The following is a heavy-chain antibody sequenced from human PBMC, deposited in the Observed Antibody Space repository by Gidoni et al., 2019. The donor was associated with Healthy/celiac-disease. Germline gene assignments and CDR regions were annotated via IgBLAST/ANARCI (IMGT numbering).Heavy chain of an antibody. CDR1: GFTFSSYS. J-gene: IGHJ3*02. V-gene: IGHV3-23*01. D-gene: IGHD3-3*01. CDR2: ISGSGGST. CDR3: AKDLLRFLEWLLPNDAFDI. Sequence: EVQLLESGGGLVQPGGSLRLSCAASGFTFSSYSISWVRQAPGKGLEWVSAISGSGGSTYYADAVKGRFTISRDNSKNTLYLQMNSLRAEDTAVYYCAKDLLRFLEWLLPNDAFDIWGQGTMVTVSS.